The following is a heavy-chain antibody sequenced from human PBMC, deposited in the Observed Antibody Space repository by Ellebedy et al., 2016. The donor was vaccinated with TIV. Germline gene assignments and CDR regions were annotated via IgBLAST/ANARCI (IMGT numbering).Heavy chain of an antibody. CDR3: AAAVGRWRFDY. Sequence: PGGSLRLSCAASGFTFSNFPMHWVRQAPGQGLEWMAVLGNDGTTKIYADSVKGRITISRDNSKNTLYLQMNSLRVEDTAIYYCAAAVGRWRFDYWGQGTLVTASS. D-gene: IGHD4-23*01. J-gene: IGHJ4*02. CDR1: GFTFSNFP. V-gene: IGHV3-30*04. CDR2: LGNDGTTK.